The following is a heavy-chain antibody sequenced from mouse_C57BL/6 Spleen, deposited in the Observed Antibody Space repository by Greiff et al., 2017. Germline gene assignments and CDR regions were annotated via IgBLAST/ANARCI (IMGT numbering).Heavy chain of an antibody. CDR3: ASGTNGYFDY. Sequence: VNVVESGPGLVAPSQSLSITCTVSGFSLTSYAISWVRQPPGKGLEWLGVIWTGGGTNYNSALKSRLSISTDNSKRQVFLKMNSLQTDDTARYYCASGTNGYFDYWGQGTTLTVSS. V-gene: IGHV2-9-1*01. J-gene: IGHJ2*01. D-gene: IGHD4-1*01. CDR1: GFSLTSYA. CDR2: IWTGGGT.